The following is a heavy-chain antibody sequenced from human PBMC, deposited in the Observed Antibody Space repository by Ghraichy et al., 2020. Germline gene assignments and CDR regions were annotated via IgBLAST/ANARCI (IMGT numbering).Heavy chain of an antibody. Sequence: SCAASGFTFSSYSMNWVRQAPGKGLEWVSSISSSSSYIYYADSVKGRFTISRDNAKNSLYLQMNSLRAEDTAVYYCARDWHYYYYYGMDVWGQGTTVTVSS. V-gene: IGHV3-21*01. CDR2: ISSSSSYI. J-gene: IGHJ6*02. CDR1: GFTFSSYS. CDR3: ARDWHYYYYYGMDV.